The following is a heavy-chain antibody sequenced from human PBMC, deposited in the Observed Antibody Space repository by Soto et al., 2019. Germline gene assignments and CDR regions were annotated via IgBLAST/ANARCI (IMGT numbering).Heavy chain of an antibody. CDR1: GGSISSGGYS. V-gene: IGHV4-30-2*01. D-gene: IGHD3-9*01. Sequence: SETLSLTCAVSGGSISSGGYSWSWIRQPPGKGLEWIGYIYHSGSTYYNPSLKSRVTISVDRSKNQFSLRLSSVTAADAAVYYCARLDILTGNNWFDPWGQGTLVTVSS. CDR2: IYHSGST. CDR3: ARLDILTGNNWFDP. J-gene: IGHJ5*02.